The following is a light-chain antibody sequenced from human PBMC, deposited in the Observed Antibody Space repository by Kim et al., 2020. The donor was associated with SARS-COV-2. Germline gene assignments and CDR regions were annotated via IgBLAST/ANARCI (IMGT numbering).Light chain of an antibody. J-gene: IGLJ3*02. CDR3: TSYAIGNTWV. CDR2: EVT. CDR1: SSDIGAYNY. Sequence: GLSITTSCTGTSSDIGAYNYVSWCQQHPGKAPKVIIFEVTKRPSGVSNRFSGSKSANTASLTISGLQAEDEADYYCTSYAIGNTWVFGGGTKVTVL. V-gene: IGLV2-14*01.